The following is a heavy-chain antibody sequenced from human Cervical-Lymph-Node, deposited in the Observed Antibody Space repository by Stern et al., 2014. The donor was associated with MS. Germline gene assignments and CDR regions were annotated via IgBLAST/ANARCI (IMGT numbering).Heavy chain of an antibody. CDR1: GYTFTSYY. CDR2: INPSSGST. CDR3: ARGLPYFDFWSGYPNLDY. D-gene: IGHD3-3*01. J-gene: IGHJ4*02. Sequence: QVQLGQSGAEVKKPGASVKVSCKASGYTFTSYYMHWVRQAPGQGLEWMGIINPSSGSTNYAQKFQGRVIMTRDTSTSTVYLELSSLRSEDTAVFYCARGLPYFDFWSGYPNLDYWGQGTLVTVS. V-gene: IGHV1-46*01.